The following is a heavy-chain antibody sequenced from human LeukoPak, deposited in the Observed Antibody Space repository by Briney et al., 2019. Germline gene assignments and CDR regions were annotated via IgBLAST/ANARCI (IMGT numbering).Heavy chain of an antibody. CDR3: ARGGYYGPGIAVALDY. D-gene: IGHD6-19*01. Sequence: PSETLSLTCAVYGGSFSGYYWSWIRQPPGKGLEWIGEINHSGSTNYNPSLKSRVTISVDTSKNQFSLKLSSVTAADTAVYYCARGGYYGPGIAVALDYWGQGTLVTVSS. CDR1: GGSFSGYY. CDR2: INHSGST. J-gene: IGHJ4*02. V-gene: IGHV4-34*01.